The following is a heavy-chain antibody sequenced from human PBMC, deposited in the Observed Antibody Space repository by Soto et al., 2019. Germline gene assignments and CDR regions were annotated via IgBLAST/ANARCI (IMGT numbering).Heavy chain of an antibody. J-gene: IGHJ4*02. CDR3: ARHSSAQYSSGWYLYFDY. Sequence: QVQLQESGPGLVKPSETLSLTCTVSGGSISSYYWSWIRQPPGKGLEWIGYIYYSGSTNYNPSLQSRVTISVDTSKNHFSLKLSSVTAADTAVYYCARHSSAQYSSGWYLYFDYWGQGTLVTVSS. CDR2: IYYSGST. CDR1: GGSISSYY. D-gene: IGHD6-19*01. V-gene: IGHV4-59*08.